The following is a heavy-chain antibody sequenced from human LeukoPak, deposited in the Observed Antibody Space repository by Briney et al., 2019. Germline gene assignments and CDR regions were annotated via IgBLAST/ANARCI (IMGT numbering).Heavy chain of an antibody. Sequence: SVYASCKPSGYTPTGYFMHWVRQAPRQGLGWMGWINPNIAGTNYTQNFQGRVTMTRDTSIRTPYMELRRMRYHDTAVYYCAIERFANFVQAAIGSVDWFDPWGQGTLVTVSS. CDR3: AIERFANFVQAAIGSVDWFDP. CDR2: INPNIAGT. CDR1: GYTPTGYF. J-gene: IGHJ5*02. V-gene: IGHV1-2*02. D-gene: IGHD2-2*02.